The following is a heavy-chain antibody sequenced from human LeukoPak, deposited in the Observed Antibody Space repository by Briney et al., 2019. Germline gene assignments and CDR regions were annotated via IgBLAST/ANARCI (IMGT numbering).Heavy chain of an antibody. V-gene: IGHV3-30-3*01. Sequence: GGSLRLSCAASGFTFSSYAMHWVRQAPGKGLEWVAVISYDGSNKYYADSVKGRFTISRDNSKNTLYLQMNSLRAEDTAVYYCASYGGIVLMAYAPETVDYWGQGTLVTVSS. J-gene: IGHJ4*02. D-gene: IGHD2-8*01. CDR1: GFTFSSYA. CDR3: ASYGGIVLMAYAPETVDY. CDR2: ISYDGSNK.